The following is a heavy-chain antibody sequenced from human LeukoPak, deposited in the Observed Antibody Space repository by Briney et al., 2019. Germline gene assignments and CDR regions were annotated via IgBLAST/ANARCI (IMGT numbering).Heavy chain of an antibody. Sequence: PGGSLRLSCAASGFTFSGYGMHWVRLAPGKGLEWVAVISYDGSHKYYADSVQGRLSISRDNSRNTVYLQMNGLRDEDTAIYYCAKDRGFSYASGSSELDYWGQGTPVTVSS. V-gene: IGHV3-30*18. D-gene: IGHD3-10*01. CDR2: ISYDGSHK. J-gene: IGHJ4*02. CDR3: AKDRGFSYASGSSELDY. CDR1: GFTFSGYG.